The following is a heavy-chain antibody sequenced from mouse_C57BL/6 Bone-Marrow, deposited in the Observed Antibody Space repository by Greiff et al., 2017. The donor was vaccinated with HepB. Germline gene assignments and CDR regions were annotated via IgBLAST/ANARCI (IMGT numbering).Heavy chain of an antibody. CDR1: GYTFTDYE. V-gene: IGHV1-15*01. Sequence: QVQLQQSGAELVRPGASVTLSCKASGYTFTDYEMHWVKQTPVHGLEWIGAIDPETGGTAYNQKFKGKAILTADKSSSTAYMELRSLTSEDSAVYYCTGSYYSNYEAYWGQGTLVTVAA. J-gene: IGHJ3*01. D-gene: IGHD2-5*01. CDR2: IDPETGGT. CDR3: TGSYYSNYEAY.